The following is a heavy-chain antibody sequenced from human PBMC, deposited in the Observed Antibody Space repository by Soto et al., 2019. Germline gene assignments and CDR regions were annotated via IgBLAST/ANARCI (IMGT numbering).Heavy chain of an antibody. V-gene: IGHV1-69*01. Sequence: QVQLVQSGAAVKKPGSSVKVSCKASGGTFSSYAISWVRQAPGQGLEWMGGIIPIFGTANYAQKFQCRVTIAAEESTSTAYMELSSLRSEDTAVYYCARSYGGNLFGHGAFDIWGQGTMVTVSS. CDR2: IIPIFGTA. CDR3: ARSYGGNLFGHGAFDI. D-gene: IGHD4-17*01. J-gene: IGHJ3*02. CDR1: GGTFSSYA.